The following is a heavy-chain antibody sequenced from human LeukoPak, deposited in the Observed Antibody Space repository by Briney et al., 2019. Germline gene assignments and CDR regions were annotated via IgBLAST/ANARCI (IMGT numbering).Heavy chain of an antibody. D-gene: IGHD2-2*01. CDR1: GGSISSYY. J-gene: IGHJ3*02. V-gene: IGHV4-4*07. Sequence: PSETLSLTCTVSGGSISSYYWSWIRQPAGKGLEWIGRIYTSGSTNYNPSLKSRVTMSVDTSKNQFSLKLSSVTAADTAVYYCARSEYCSSTSCQPDTFDIWGQGTMVTVSS. CDR3: ARSEYCSSTSCQPDTFDI. CDR2: IYTSGST.